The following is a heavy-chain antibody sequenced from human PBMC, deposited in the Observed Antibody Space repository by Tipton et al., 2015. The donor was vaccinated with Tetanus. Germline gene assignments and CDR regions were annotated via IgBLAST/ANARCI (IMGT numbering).Heavy chain of an antibody. D-gene: IGHD4-23*01. CDR2: ISVRGSHT. J-gene: IGHJ4*02. CDR3: ARDGSYGGTLISDY. CDR1: GFTFSNYA. V-gene: IGHV3-23*01. Sequence: SLRLSCAASGFTFSNYAMAWVRQAPGKGLEWVSGISVRGSHTYYADPVKGRFSISRDNSKNTVYLQMDSLRAEDTAVYYCARDGSYGGTLISDYWGQGTQVTVSS.